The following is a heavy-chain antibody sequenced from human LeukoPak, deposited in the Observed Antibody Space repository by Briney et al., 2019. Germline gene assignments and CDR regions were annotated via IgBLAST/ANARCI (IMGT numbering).Heavy chain of an antibody. V-gene: IGHV1-18*01. CDR1: GHTFTSYG. J-gene: IGHJ4*02. CDR2: ISAYNGNT. Sequence: ASVKVSCKASGHTFTSYGISWVRQAPGQGLEWMGWISAYNGNTNYAQKLQGRVTMTTDTSTSTAYMELRSLRSDDTAVYYCARTTVDYYDSSGYYSYWGQGTLVTVSS. CDR3: ARTTVDYYDSSGYYSY. D-gene: IGHD3-22*01.